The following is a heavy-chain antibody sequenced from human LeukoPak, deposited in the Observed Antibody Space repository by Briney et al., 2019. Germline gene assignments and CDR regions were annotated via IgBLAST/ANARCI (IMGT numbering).Heavy chain of an antibody. CDR2: IRSKAYGGTT. J-gene: IGHJ4*02. D-gene: IGHD4-17*01. Sequence: PGGSLRLSCAASGFTVSSNYMSWVRQAPGKGLEWVGFIRSKAYGGTTEYAASVKGRFTISRDDSKSIAYLQMNSLKTEDTAVYYCTRPFWHDYGDLYYFDYWGQGTLVTVSS. CDR3: TRPFWHDYGDLYYFDY. V-gene: IGHV3-49*04. CDR1: GFTVSSNY.